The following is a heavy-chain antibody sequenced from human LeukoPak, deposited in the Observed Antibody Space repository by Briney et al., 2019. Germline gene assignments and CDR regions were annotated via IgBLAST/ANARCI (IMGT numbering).Heavy chain of an antibody. CDR2: INPNSGGT. CDR1: GYTFTGYY. J-gene: IGHJ4*02. CDR3: ARLTTTVTSFDY. Sequence: ASVKVSCKASGYTFTGYYMHWVRQAPGQGLEWMGWINPNSGGTNYAQKFQGRVTLTRDTSISTAYMEMSSLRSDDPAVYYCARLTTTVTSFDYWGQGTLVTVSS. D-gene: IGHD4-17*01. V-gene: IGHV1-2*02.